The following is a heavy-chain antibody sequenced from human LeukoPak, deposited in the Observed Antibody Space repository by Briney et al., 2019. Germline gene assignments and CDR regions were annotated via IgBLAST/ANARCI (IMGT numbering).Heavy chain of an antibody. CDR2: ISFDGSSK. D-gene: IGHD6-19*01. V-gene: IGHV3-30-3*01. Sequence: GRSLRLSCAASRFTFSSYPMHWVRQAPGKGLEWVAVISFDGSSKYYADSLKGRFTISRDNSKNTLYLQMNSLGAEDTGIYYCARGVAGGIAVGRKWTRLYGMDVWGQGTTVTVSS. CDR3: ARGVAGGIAVGRKWTRLYGMDV. J-gene: IGHJ6*02. CDR1: RFTFSSYP.